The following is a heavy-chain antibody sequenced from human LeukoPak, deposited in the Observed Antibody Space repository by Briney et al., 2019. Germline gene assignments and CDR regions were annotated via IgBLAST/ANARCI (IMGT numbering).Heavy chain of an antibody. CDR3: ARDLSFDY. CDR2: VSYDGSNK. J-gene: IGHJ4*02. V-gene: IGHV3-30-3*01. Sequence: GGSLRLSCAASGFTFSSYAMHWVRQAPGKGLEWVAVVSYDGSNKYYADSVKGRFTISRDNSKNTLYLQMNSLRAEDTAVYYCARDLSFDYWGQGTLATVSS. CDR1: GFTFSSYA.